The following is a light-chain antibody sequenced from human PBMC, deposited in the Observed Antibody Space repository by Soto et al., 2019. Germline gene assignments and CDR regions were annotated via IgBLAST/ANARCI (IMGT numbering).Light chain of an antibody. V-gene: IGKV3-15*01. Sequence: EIVMTQSPATLSVSPGERATLSCRASQSVSSNLAWYQQKPGQAPRLLIYGASTRATGIPARFSGGGSGTDFTLTISSLQSEDFSVYYCQQYYDWQPRFGQGTKV. CDR2: GAS. CDR1: QSVSSN. CDR3: QQYYDWQPR. J-gene: IGKJ1*01.